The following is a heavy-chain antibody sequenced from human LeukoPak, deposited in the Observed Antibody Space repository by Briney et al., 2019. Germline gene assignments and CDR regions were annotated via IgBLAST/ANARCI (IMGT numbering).Heavy chain of an antibody. J-gene: IGHJ4*02. CDR2: IYRYDDK. Sequence: SGPTLVKPTQTLTLTCTFSGFSFSTSGVGVGWIRQPPGKALEWLALIYRYDDKRYSPSLQSRLTITEDSSKNQVVLTMTNMDPVDTATYYCAHRRPVTAPGGYFDFWGQGTLVTVSS. D-gene: IGHD2-21*02. CDR1: GFSFSTSGVG. V-gene: IGHV2-5*01. CDR3: AHRRPVTAPGGYFDF.